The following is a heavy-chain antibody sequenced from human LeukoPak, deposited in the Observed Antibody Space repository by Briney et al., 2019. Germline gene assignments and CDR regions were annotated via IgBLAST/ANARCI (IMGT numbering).Heavy chain of an antibody. V-gene: IGHV4-61*02. D-gene: IGHD6-19*01. Sequence: PSETLSLTCTVSGGSISSGSYYWRWLRQPAGKGLEWIGRIYTSGSTNYNPSLKGRVTISVDTSKNQFSLKLSSVTAADTAVYYCARGAVAGTDYNWFDPWGQGTLVTVSS. CDR2: IYTSGST. CDR3: ARGAVAGTDYNWFDP. J-gene: IGHJ5*02. CDR1: GGSISSGSYY.